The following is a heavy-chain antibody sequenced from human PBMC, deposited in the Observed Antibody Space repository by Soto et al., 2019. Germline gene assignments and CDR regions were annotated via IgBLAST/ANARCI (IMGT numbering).Heavy chain of an antibody. CDR3: ARVPYDYVWGSYRSGWFDP. CDR1: GGSISSYY. V-gene: IGHV4-59*01. Sequence: SETLSLTCTVSGGSISSYYWSWIRQPPGKGLEWIGYIYYSGSTNYNPSLKSRVTISVDTSKNQFSLKLSSVTAADTAVYYCARVPYDYVWGSYRSGWFDPWGQGTLVTVSS. CDR2: IYYSGST. J-gene: IGHJ5*02. D-gene: IGHD3-16*02.